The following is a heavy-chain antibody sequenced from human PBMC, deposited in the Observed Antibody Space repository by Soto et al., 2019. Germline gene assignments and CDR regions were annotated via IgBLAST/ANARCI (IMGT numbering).Heavy chain of an antibody. Sequence: PGGSLRLSCAASGFTFSSYAMSWVRQAPGKGLEWVSAISGSGGSTYYADSVKGRFTISRDNSKNTLYLQMNSLRAEDTAVYYCAKGSENSNHVYCWFDPWGQGTLVTVSS. J-gene: IGHJ5*02. CDR2: ISGSGGST. V-gene: IGHV3-23*01. CDR3: AKGSENSNHVYCWFDP. CDR1: GFTFSSYA. D-gene: IGHD4-4*01.